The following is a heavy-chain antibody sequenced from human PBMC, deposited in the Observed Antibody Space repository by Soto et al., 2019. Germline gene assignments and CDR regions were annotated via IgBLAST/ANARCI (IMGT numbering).Heavy chain of an antibody. CDR2: ISYDGSNK. Sequence: GGSLRLSCAASGFTFSSYAMHWVRQAPGKGLEWVAVISYDGSNKYYADSVKGRFTISRDNSKNTLYLQMNSLRAEDTAVYYCARDHLIVVVYHSRGPHYFDYWGQGTLVTVSS. CDR3: ARDHLIVVVYHSRGPHYFDY. D-gene: IGHD3-22*01. CDR1: GFTFSSYA. V-gene: IGHV3-30-3*01. J-gene: IGHJ4*02.